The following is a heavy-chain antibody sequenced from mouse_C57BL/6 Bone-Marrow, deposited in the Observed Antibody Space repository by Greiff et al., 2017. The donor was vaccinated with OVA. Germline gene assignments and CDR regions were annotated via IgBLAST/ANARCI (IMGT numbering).Heavy chain of an antibody. V-gene: IGHV1-19*01. Sequence: VQLQQSGPVLVKPGASVKMSCKASGYTFTDYYMNWVKQSHGKSLEWIGVINPYNGGTSYNQKFKGKATLTVDKSSSTAYMELNSLTSEDSAVYYCARGVLRYPAWFAYWGQGTLVTVSA. CDR3: ARGVLRYPAWFAY. CDR1: GYTFTDYY. D-gene: IGHD1-1*01. J-gene: IGHJ3*01. CDR2: INPYNGGT.